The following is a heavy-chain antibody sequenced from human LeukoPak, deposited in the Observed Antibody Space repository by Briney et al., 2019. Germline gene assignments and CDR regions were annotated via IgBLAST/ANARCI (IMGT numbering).Heavy chain of an antibody. V-gene: IGHV4-28*01. Sequence: SDTLSLTCGVSGYSISSSNWWGWMLQPPGKGLEWIGYMHYIGSAYYNPSLKSRVTMSVDTPKNHFSLKPSSVTAADTAVYYCARHEGPILRYFDPVYYYGMDVWGQGTTVTVSS. D-gene: IGHD3-9*01. CDR3: ARHEGPILRYFDPVYYYGMDV. J-gene: IGHJ6*02. CDR1: GYSISSSNW. CDR2: MHYIGSA.